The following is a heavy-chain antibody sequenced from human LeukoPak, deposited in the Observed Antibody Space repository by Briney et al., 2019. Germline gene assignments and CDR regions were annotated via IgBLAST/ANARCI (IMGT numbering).Heavy chain of an antibody. Sequence: GASVKVSCKASGYTFTSYYINWVRQATGQGLEWMGWMNPNSGNTGYAQKFQGRVTMTRNTSISTAYMELSSLRSEDTAVYYCARARIDYFWSGYDYWGQGTLVTVSS. J-gene: IGHJ4*02. CDR3: ARARIDYFWSGYDY. CDR2: MNPNSGNT. D-gene: IGHD3-3*01. V-gene: IGHV1-8*02. CDR1: GYTFTSYY.